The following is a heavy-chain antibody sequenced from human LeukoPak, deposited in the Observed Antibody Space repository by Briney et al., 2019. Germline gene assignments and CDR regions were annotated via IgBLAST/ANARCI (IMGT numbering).Heavy chain of an antibody. CDR3: ARGDYYDSSGYYH. V-gene: IGHV4-61*02. J-gene: IGHJ5*02. Sequence: PSETLSLTCTVSGGSISSGSYYWSWIRQPAGKGLEWIRRIYTSGSTNYNPSLKSRVTISVDTSKNQFSLKLSSVTAADTAVYYCARGDYYDSSGYYHWGQGTLVTVSS. CDR1: GGSISSGSYY. D-gene: IGHD3-22*01. CDR2: IYTSGST.